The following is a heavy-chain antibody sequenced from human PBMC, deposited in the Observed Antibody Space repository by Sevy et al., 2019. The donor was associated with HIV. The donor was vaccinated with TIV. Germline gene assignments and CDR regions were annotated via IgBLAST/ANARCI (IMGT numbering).Heavy chain of an antibody. CDR2: ISSSSSYI. J-gene: IGHJ3*02. CDR1: GFTFSSYT. D-gene: IGHD3-22*01. Sequence: GGSLRLSCAASGFTFSSYTMNWVHQAPGKGLEWVSSISSSSSYIYYADSVKGRFTISRDNAKNSLYLQMNSLRAEDTAVYYCAGYYYDSSGYYWDAFHIWGQGTMVTVSS. CDR3: AGYYYDSSGYYWDAFHI. V-gene: IGHV3-21*01.